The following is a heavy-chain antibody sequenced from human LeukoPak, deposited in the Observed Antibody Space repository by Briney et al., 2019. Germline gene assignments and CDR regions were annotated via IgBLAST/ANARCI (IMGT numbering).Heavy chain of an antibody. J-gene: IGHJ4*02. V-gene: IGHV4-4*07. CDR1: GGSISSYY. CDR2: IHTSGST. CDR3: ARDRYYYDSSARYFDY. D-gene: IGHD3-22*01. Sequence: KPSETLSLTCTVSGGSISSYYWSWIRQPAGKGLEWIGRIHTSGSTNYSPSLKSRVTMSVDTSKNQFSLKLSSVTAADTAVYYCARDRYYYDSSARYFDYWGQGTLVTVPS.